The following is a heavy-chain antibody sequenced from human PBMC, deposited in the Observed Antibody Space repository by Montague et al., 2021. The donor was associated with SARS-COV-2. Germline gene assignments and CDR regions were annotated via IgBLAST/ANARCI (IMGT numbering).Heavy chain of an antibody. Sequence: SETLSLTCAVSDSSISSPNWWNWVRQPPGKGLEWIGEIYYTGNTNYNPSLKSRVTIFIDKSKNHFSLQLSSVTAADTAVYYCARGGTYHYGMDVWGQGPRSPSP. CDR2: IYYTGNT. V-gene: IGHV4-4*02. J-gene: IGHJ6*02. CDR3: ARGGTYHYGMDV. D-gene: IGHD3-16*01. CDR1: DSSISSPNW.